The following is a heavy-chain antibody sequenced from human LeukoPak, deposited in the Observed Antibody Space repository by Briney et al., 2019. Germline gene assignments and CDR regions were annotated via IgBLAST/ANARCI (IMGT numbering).Heavy chain of an antibody. CDR2: IKSKRDGETT. CDR3: VADIMGGSYPFDF. D-gene: IGHD1-26*01. Sequence: GGSLRLSCATSGFTFSDAWMSWVRQAPGKGLEWVGLIKSKRDGETTHYAAPVKGRFTFSRDDSKKTLYLQMKILKIEDTAMYYCVADIMGGSYPFDFWGQGILVTVSP. CDR1: GFTFSDAW. V-gene: IGHV3-15*01. J-gene: IGHJ4*02.